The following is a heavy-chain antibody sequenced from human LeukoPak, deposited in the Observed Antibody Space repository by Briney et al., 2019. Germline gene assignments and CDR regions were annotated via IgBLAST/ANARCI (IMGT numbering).Heavy chain of an antibody. D-gene: IGHD6-25*01. CDR1: GYTFTSYD. J-gene: IGHJ6*03. Sequence: ASVKVSCKASGYTFTSYDINWVRQATGQGLEWMGWMNPNSGNTGYAQKFQGRVTITRNTSISTAYMELSSLRSGDTAVYYCARIRLPRDYYYMDVWGKGTTVTVSS. V-gene: IGHV1-8*03. CDR3: ARIRLPRDYYYMDV. CDR2: MNPNSGNT.